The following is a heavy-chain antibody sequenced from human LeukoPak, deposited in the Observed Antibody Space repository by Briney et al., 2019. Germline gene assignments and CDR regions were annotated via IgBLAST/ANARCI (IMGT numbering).Heavy chain of an antibody. D-gene: IGHD3-9*01. J-gene: IGHJ4*02. V-gene: IGHV4-30-4*08. CDR1: GGSISSGDYY. CDR3: ASSAVEYYDILTGYRYFDY. Sequence: SQTLSLTCTVSGGSISSGDYYWSWIRQPPGKGLEWIGYIYYSGSTYYNPSHKSRVTISVDTSKNQFSLKLSSVTAADTAVYYCASSAVEYYDILTGYRYFDYWGQGTLVTVSS. CDR2: IYYSGST.